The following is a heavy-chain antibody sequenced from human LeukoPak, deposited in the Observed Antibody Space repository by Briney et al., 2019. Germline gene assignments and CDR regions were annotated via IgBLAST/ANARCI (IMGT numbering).Heavy chain of an antibody. CDR3: ARDGYGNNYMDV. J-gene: IGHJ6*03. D-gene: IGHD1/OR15-1a*01. CDR2: IYSGGTT. Sequence: GGSLRLSCAASGFTVSSNFMSRVRQAPGKGLEWVSVIYSGGTTYYADSVKGRFTISGDNSRNTLYLQMNSLRAEDTAVYYCARDGYGNNYMDVWGKGTTVTVSS. CDR1: GFTVSSNF. V-gene: IGHV3-53*01.